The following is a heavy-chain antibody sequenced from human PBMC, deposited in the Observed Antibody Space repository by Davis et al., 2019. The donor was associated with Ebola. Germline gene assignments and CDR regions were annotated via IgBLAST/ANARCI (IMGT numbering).Heavy chain of an antibody. Sequence: SLKISCAASGFTFDDYTMHWVRQAPGKGLEWVSGISWNSGSIGYADSVKGRFTISRDNAKNSLYLQMNSLRAEDTAVYYCARDGNRLGYCSSTSCYGDYYYYGMDVWGQGTTVTVSS. CDR1: GFTFDDYT. V-gene: IGHV3-9*01. CDR2: ISWNSGSI. D-gene: IGHD2-2*01. CDR3: ARDGNRLGYCSSTSCYGDYYYYGMDV. J-gene: IGHJ6*02.